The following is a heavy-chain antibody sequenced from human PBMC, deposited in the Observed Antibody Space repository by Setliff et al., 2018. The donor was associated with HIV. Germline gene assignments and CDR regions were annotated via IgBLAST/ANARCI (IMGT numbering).Heavy chain of an antibody. V-gene: IGHV3-74*01. J-gene: IGHJ4*02. CDR3: VKDMTGTPSYFFDY. CDR1: GFTFSSYW. Sequence: GGSLRLSCAASGFTFSSYWIHWVRQAPGKGLVWVSRISADGSDTSYADSVKGRVTIARDNPKNTLYLQMNSLRAEDTAVYYCVKDMTGTPSYFFDYWGQGTLVTVSS. CDR2: ISADGSDT. D-gene: IGHD1-7*01.